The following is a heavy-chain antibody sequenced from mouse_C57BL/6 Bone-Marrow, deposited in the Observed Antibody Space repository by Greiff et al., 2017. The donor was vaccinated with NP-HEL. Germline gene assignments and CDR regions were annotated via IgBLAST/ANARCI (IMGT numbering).Heavy chain of an antibody. Sequence: DVMLVESGGGLVKPGGSLKLSCAASGFTFSSYAMSWVRQTPEKRLEWVATISDGGSYTYYPDNVKGRFTISRDNAKNNLYLQMSHLKSEDTAMYYCASELVFDYWGQGTTLTVSS. J-gene: IGHJ2*01. D-gene: IGHD4-1*01. CDR2: ISDGGSYT. CDR3: ASELVFDY. CDR1: GFTFSSYA. V-gene: IGHV5-4*03.